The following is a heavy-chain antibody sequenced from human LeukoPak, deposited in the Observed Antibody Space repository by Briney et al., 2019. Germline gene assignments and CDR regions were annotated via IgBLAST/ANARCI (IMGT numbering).Heavy chain of an antibody. D-gene: IGHD3-22*01. Sequence: GGSLRLPCAASGFTFSSYGMSWVRQAPGKGLEWVASIQYDGGNKYYADSVKGRFIISRDNSKNILFLQLNSLRAEDTAVYYCAKDGNNYYESSGYWGSIDYWGQGTLVTVSS. CDR2: IQYDGGNK. CDR1: GFTFSSYG. V-gene: IGHV3-30*02. J-gene: IGHJ4*02. CDR3: AKDGNNYYESSGYWGSIDY.